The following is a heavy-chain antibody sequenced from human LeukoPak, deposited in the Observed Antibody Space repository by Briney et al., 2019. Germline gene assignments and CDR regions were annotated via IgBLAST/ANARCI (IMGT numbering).Heavy chain of an antibody. CDR1: GFTFRSYE. V-gene: IGHV3-13*01. D-gene: IGHD3-16*01. J-gene: IGHJ3*02. CDR2: IGTAGDT. CDR3: VRDLTGENAFDI. Sequence: GGSLRLSCAASGFTFRSYEMHWVRQVPGKGLEWVSAIGTAGDTYYPDSVKGRFAISRADAKNSLHLQMNSLRAGDTAVYYCVRDLTGENAFDIWGQGTMVTVSS.